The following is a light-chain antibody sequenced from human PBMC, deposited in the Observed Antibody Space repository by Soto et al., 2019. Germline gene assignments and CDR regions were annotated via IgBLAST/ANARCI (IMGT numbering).Light chain of an antibody. CDR3: GTWDSSLSAYV. V-gene: IGLV2-8*01. J-gene: IGLJ1*01. CDR1: SSDVGGYNY. CDR2: EVS. Sequence: QSALTQPPSASGSPGQSVTISCTGTSSDVGGYNYVSWYQQHPGKALKAMMYEVSKRPSGVPDRFSGSKSGTSATLGITGLQAGDEADYYCGTWDSSLSAYVFGTGTKLTVL.